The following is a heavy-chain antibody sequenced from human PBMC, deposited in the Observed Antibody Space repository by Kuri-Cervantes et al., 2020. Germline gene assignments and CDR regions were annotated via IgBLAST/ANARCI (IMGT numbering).Heavy chain of an antibody. CDR1: GFDFSDYY. J-gene: IGHJ4*02. CDR2: IRRDGGAI. CDR3: ARDSQFNDYGNYFDR. Sequence: GESLKISCAGSGFDFSDYYMSWIRQAPGKRLEWAAFIRRDGGAIHYADPVKGRFTISRDNSKSTLYLQMNSLRVEDMAVYYCARDSQFNDYGNYFDRWGQGTLVTVSS. D-gene: IGHD4-17*01. V-gene: IGHV3-30*02.